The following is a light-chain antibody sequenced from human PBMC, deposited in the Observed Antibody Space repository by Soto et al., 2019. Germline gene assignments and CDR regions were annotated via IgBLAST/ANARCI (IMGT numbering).Light chain of an antibody. CDR3: QQYNNWPPLT. V-gene: IGKV3-15*01. Sequence: EIVMTQSPATLSVSPGERATLSCRASQSVSSNLAWYQQKPGQAPSLLIYGASTRATGTPARFSGSGSGTDFTLTISSLEPEDFAVYYCQQYNNWPPLTFGGGTKVDIK. J-gene: IGKJ4*01. CDR2: GAS. CDR1: QSVSSN.